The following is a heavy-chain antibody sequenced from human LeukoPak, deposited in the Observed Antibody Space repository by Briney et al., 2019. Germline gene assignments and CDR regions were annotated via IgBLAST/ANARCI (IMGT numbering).Heavy chain of an antibody. Sequence: PGGSLRLSCAASGFSFSSYDMDWVRQAPGKGLEWVAIIRHDGSNEHYADSVKGRFTISRDNSKNTLYLQMNNLRAEDTAMYYCARHGIGSDYWGQGALVTVPS. CDR2: IRHDGSNE. V-gene: IGHV3-33*01. CDR1: GFSFSSYD. CDR3: ARHGIGSDY. J-gene: IGHJ4*02. D-gene: IGHD1-26*01.